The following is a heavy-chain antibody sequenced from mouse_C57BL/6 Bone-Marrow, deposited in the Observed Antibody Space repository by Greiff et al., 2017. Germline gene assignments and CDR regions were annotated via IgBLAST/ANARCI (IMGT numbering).Heavy chain of an antibody. CDR1: GYSFTGYY. CDR3: ARRIYCGFAG. V-gene: IGHV1-42*01. CDR2: INPSTGGT. Sequence: VQLQQSGPELVKPGASVKISCKASGYSFTGYYMNWVKQSPEKSLEWIGEINPSTGGTTYNQKFKAKATLTVDKSSSTAYLQLTSLTSEDSAVYYCARRIYCGFAGWGQGTLVTVSA. J-gene: IGHJ3*01. D-gene: IGHD1-1*01.